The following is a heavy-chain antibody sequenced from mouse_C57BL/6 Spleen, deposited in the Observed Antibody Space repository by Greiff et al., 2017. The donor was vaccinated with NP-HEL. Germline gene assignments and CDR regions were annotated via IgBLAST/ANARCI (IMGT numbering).Heavy chain of an antibody. D-gene: IGHD4-1*01. CDR2: ISDGGSYT. Sequence: EVKLMESGGGLVKPGGSLKLSCAASGFTFSSYAMSWVRQTPEKRLEWVATISDGGSYTYYPDNVKGRFTISRDNAKNNLYLQMSHLKSEDTAMYYCARVGEGDYFDYWGQGTTLTVSS. CDR1: GFTFSSYA. V-gene: IGHV5-4*03. J-gene: IGHJ2*01. CDR3: ARVGEGDYFDY.